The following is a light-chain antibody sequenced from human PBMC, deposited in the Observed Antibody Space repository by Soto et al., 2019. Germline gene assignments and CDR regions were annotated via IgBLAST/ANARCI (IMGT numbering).Light chain of an antibody. CDR3: QQYNSYPWT. CDR2: DAS. J-gene: IGKJ1*01. Sequence: DIQMTPSPSTLSASVGDRVTITCRASQSISSWLAWYQQKPGKAPKLLIYDASSLESGVPSRFSGSGSGTEFTLTISSLQPDDFATYYCQQYNSYPWTFGQGTKVEI. V-gene: IGKV1-5*01. CDR1: QSISSW.